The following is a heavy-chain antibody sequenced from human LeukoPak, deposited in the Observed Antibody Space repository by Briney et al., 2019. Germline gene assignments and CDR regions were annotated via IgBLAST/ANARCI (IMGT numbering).Heavy chain of an antibody. Sequence: TSETLSLTCTVSGNFISSGYHWGWIRQPPGKGLEWIGSVYHSGSTYYNPSLKSRVTISVDTSKNQFSLKLSSVTAADTAVYYCARSNYYDSSGYLDYWGQGTLVTVSS. D-gene: IGHD3-22*01. CDR2: VYHSGST. CDR1: GNFISSGYH. J-gene: IGHJ4*02. V-gene: IGHV4-38-2*02. CDR3: ARSNYYDSSGYLDY.